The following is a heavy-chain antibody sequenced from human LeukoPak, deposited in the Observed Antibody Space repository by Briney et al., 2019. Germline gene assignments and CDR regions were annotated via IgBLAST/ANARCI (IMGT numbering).Heavy chain of an antibody. J-gene: IGHJ4*02. CDR1: GFTVSSNY. CDR2: IYSGGST. Sequence: PGGSLRLSCAASGFTVSSNYMSWVRQAPGKGLEWVSVIYSGGSTYYADSVKGRFTISRDNSKNTLYLQMNSLRAEDTAVYYCARDLRPVGATLGYWGQGTLVTVSS. D-gene: IGHD1-26*01. V-gene: IGHV3-66*01. CDR3: ARDLRPVGATLGY.